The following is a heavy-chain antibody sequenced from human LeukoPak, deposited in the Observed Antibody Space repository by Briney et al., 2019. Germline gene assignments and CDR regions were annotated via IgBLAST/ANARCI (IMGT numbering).Heavy chain of an antibody. Sequence: SETLSLTCTVSGGSMSNYYWNWIRQPPGKGLEWIGSIYHSGTTNYNPSLKSRVTISVDTSKNQFSLKLSSVTAADTAVYYCARVRRGTTSAFDIWGQGTMVTVSS. CDR3: ARVRRGTTSAFDI. CDR1: GGSMSNYY. CDR2: IYHSGTT. J-gene: IGHJ3*02. V-gene: IGHV4-59*01. D-gene: IGHD4-17*01.